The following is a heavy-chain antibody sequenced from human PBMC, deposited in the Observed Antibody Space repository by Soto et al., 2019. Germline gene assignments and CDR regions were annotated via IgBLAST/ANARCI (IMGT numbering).Heavy chain of an antibody. Sequence: QLQESGPGLVKPSETLSLICTVSGASMSGSDYFWGWIRQPPGKGLEWIGTIYYSGTTYYHPSLKSRVTIPQDTTRNQFSLNLRSVTAADAAVYFCARHVLRELHFDYWGQGMQVAVAS. D-gene: IGHD1-7*01. J-gene: IGHJ4*02. CDR3: ARHVLRELHFDY. CDR2: IYYSGTT. CDR1: GASMSGSDYF. V-gene: IGHV4-39*01.